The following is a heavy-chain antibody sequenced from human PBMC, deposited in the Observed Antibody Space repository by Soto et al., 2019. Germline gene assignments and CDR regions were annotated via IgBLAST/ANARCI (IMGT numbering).Heavy chain of an antibody. J-gene: IGHJ6*02. V-gene: IGHV4-31*03. CDR2: IYYRGST. CDR1: GGSISSGAYY. D-gene: IGHD6-6*01. Sequence: QVQLQESGPGLVKPSQTLSLTCSVSGGSISSGAYYWSWIRQHPGKGLEWIGYIYYRGSTYYNPSLKSRVTISADTSKNHFSLNVSSVTAADTAVYYCARDRPRYGMDVWGQGTTVTVSS. CDR3: ARDRPRYGMDV.